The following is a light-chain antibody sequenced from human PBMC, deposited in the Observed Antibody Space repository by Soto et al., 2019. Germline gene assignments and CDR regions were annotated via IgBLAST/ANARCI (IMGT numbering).Light chain of an antibody. J-gene: IGKJ3*01. Sequence: EIVMTQSPATLSVSPGEGATLSCRASQSVGRDLAWYQQKPGQAPRLLIYGASTRATGIPARFPGSGSGTEFTLAINSLQSEGFAVYWCQQYNTWPPTFGPGTTVDIK. V-gene: IGKV3-15*01. CDR3: QQYNTWPPT. CDR1: QSVGRD. CDR2: GAS.